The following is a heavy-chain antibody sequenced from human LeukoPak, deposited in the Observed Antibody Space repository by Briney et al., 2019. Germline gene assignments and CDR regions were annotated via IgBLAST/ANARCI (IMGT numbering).Heavy chain of an antibody. V-gene: IGHV4-59*01. J-gene: IGHJ4*02. CDR2: IYYSGST. CDR1: GGSISSYY. Sequence: SETLSLTCTVSGGSISSYYWSWIRQPPGKGLEWIGYIYYSGSTNYNPSLKSRVTISVATSKNQFSLNLSSVTAADTAVYYCARGCYDFWSGYYFDYWGQGTLVTVSS. CDR3: ARGCYDFWSGYYFDY. D-gene: IGHD3-3*01.